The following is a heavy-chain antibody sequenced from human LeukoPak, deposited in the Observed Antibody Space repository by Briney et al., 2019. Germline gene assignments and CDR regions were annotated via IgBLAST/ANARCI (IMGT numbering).Heavy chain of an antibody. V-gene: IGHV3-23*01. CDR3: AGVGFREVRAPGFDY. D-gene: IGHD3-10*01. J-gene: IGHJ4*01. Sequence: GGSLRLSCAAPGFTFSSYSMSGVRQAPGKGLEWVSGTSDRGDYTYYADSVKGRFTISRDNSKNTLFLQMNTLRAEAKAVYYCAGVGFREVRAPGFDYWGQGTLVTVSS. CDR1: GFTFSSYS. CDR2: TSDRGDYT.